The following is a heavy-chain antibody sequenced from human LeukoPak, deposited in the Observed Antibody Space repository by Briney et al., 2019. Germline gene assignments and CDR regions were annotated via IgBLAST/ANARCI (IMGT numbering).Heavy chain of an antibody. Sequence: ASVKVSCKASGYTFTDYFMHWVRQAPGQGLEWLGWINPNSGGTNYAQRFQGRVTMTRDTSISTVYMELSRLTSDDTAVYYCARVDQARGYFFDYWGQGTLITVSS. D-gene: IGHD3-10*01. CDR3: ARVDQARGYFFDY. CDR1: GYTFTDYF. J-gene: IGHJ4*02. CDR2: INPNSGGT. V-gene: IGHV1-2*02.